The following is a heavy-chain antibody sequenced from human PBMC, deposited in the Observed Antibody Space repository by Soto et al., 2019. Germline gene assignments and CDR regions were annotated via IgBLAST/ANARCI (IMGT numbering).Heavy chain of an antibody. J-gene: IGHJ1*01. Sequence: SETRSLTCNVSGGSISSYYGSWIRQPPGKGLEWIGYIYYSGSTNYNPSLKSRVTISVDTSKNQFSLKLSSVTAADTAVYYCARGSYGDSLPFESWGQGRLVHVSA. CDR2: IYYSGST. CDR3: ARGSYGDSLPFES. CDR1: GGSISSYY. V-gene: IGHV4-59*01. D-gene: IGHD4-17*01.